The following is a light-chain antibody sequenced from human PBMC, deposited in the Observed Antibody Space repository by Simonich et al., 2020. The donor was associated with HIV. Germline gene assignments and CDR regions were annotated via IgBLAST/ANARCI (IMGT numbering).Light chain of an antibody. V-gene: IGKV3-15*01. CDR1: QSVSRN. CDR3: QQYHSWPT. CDR2: GAT. Sequence: EIVMTQSPATLSVSPGERAPLACRASQSVSRNLAWYQQKHGQAPRLLIHGATTRATCIPARCSGSGSGTEFTLTISSLQSEDFAVYYGQQYHSWPTFGGGTKVEIK. J-gene: IGKJ4*01.